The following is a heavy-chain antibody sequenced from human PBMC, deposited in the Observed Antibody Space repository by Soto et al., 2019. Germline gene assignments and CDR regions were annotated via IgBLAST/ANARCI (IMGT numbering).Heavy chain of an antibody. CDR3: ARVPAESGDQTFDN. CDR1: GGSFSSYY. J-gene: IGHJ4*02. Sequence: QVQLQQWGAGLLNPSETLSLTCGVYGGSFSSYYWSWIRQPPGKGLEWIGEINHSGSTNYNPSLKSRVTISVDTSKNQFSLKLSSVTAAATAVYYCARVPAESGDQTFDNWGQGALVTVSS. CDR2: INHSGST. V-gene: IGHV4-34*01.